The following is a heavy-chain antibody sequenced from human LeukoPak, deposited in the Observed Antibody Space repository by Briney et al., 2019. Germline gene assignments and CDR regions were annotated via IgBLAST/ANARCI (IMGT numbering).Heavy chain of an antibody. Sequence: GGSLRLSCVASGFTFRTYTLSWVRQAPGKGLEWVASIYGDGSETFYADSVEGRFTIYRDDSKNTLLLQMKSLSVEDTAKYFCAKDRVPNGLWNFDFWGQGPPVTVSS. CDR1: GFTFRTYT. J-gene: IGHJ4*02. CDR2: IYGDGSET. CDR3: AKDRVPNGLWNFDF. V-gene: IGHV3-23*03. D-gene: IGHD3-10*01.